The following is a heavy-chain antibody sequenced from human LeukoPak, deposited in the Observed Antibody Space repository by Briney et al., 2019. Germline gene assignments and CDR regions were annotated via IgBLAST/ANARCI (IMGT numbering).Heavy chain of an antibody. CDR1: GFTFSSYG. D-gene: IGHD3-9*01. J-gene: IGHJ4*02. V-gene: IGHV3-21*01. Sequence: GSLRLSCAASGFTFSSYGIHWVRQAPGKGLEWVSSISSSGSYIYYADSVKGRFTISRDNAKNSLYLQMNSLRAEDTAVYYCARGSLTGYYNLPDYWGQGTLVTVSS. CDR3: ARGSLTGYYNLPDY. CDR2: ISSSGSYI.